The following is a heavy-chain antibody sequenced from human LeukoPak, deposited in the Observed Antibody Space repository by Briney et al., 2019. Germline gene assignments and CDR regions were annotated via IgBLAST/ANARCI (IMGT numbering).Heavy chain of an antibody. Sequence: PGGSLRLSCAASGFTFDDYAMHWVRQAPGKGLEWVSLISGDGGRTYYADSVKGRFTISRDNSKNSLYLQMNSLRTEDTALYYCAKSLRGRDYYDYSGYCPFDYWAQGTLVTVSS. D-gene: IGHD3-22*01. CDR1: GFTFDDYA. CDR3: AKSLRGRDYYDYSGYCPFDY. V-gene: IGHV3-43*02. CDR2: ISGDGGRT. J-gene: IGHJ4*02.